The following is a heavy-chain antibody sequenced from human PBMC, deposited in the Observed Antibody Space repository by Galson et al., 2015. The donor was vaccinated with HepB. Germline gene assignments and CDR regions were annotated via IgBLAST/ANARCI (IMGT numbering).Heavy chain of an antibody. CDR2: INTNTGNP. CDR1: GYTFTSYA. Sequence: SVKVSCKASGYTFTSYAMNWVRQAPGQGLEWMGWINTNTGNPTYTQGFPGRFVFSLDTSVSTAYLQISSLKAEDTAVYYCASPTVTFVGAFDIWGQGTLVTGSS. CDR3: ASPTVTFVGAFDI. D-gene: IGHD4-17*01. J-gene: IGHJ3*02. V-gene: IGHV7-4-1*02.